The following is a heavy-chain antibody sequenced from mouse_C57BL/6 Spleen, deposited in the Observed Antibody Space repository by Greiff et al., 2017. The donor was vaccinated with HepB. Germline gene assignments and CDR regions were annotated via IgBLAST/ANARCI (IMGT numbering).Heavy chain of an antibody. CDR2: IYPGDGDT. J-gene: IGHJ1*03. V-gene: IGHV1-82*01. D-gene: IGHD1-1*01. Sequence: VKLQQSGPELVKPGASVKISCKASGYAFSSSWMNWVKQRPGKGLEWIGRIYPGDGDTNYNGKFKGKATLTADKSSSTAYMQLSSLTSEDSAVYFCASPNYYGSSWYFDVWGTGTTVTVSS. CDR1: GYAFSSSW. CDR3: ASPNYYGSSWYFDV.